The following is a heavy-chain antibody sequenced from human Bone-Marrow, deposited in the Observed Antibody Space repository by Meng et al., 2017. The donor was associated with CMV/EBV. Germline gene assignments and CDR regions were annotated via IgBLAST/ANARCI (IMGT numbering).Heavy chain of an antibody. D-gene: IGHD3-3*01. Sequence: SVKVSCKASGGTFSSYAISWVRQAPGQGLEWMGGIIPIFGTANYAQKFQGRVTMTRDTSISTAYMELRSLRSDDTAVYYCAREELGVVTELFDYWGQGTLVTVSS. CDR3: AREELGVVTELFDY. V-gene: IGHV1-69*05. CDR2: IIPIFGTA. J-gene: IGHJ4*02. CDR1: GGTFSSYA.